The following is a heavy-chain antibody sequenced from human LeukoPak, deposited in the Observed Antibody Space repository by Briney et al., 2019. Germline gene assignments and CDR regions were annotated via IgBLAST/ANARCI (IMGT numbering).Heavy chain of an antibody. J-gene: IGHJ4*02. CDR2: FHQSVST. CDR1: GDSISSDKW. V-gene: IGHV4-4*02. D-gene: IGHD3-10*01. Sequence: SGTLSLTCAVSGDSISSDKWWSWVRQPPGKGLEYIGEFHQSVSTNYNPSLKSRLTISVDKSKNQFSLKLSSVTAADTAVYYCAREPIRGAIEDYWGQGTLVTVSS. CDR3: AREPIRGAIEDY.